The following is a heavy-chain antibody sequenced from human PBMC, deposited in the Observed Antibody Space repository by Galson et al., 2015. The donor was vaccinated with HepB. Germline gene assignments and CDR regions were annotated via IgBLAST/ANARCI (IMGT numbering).Heavy chain of an antibody. D-gene: IGHD1-26*01. J-gene: IGHJ4*02. V-gene: IGHV3-53*01. CDR3: ARDGNGPFGY. Sequence: SLRLSCAASGFTVSSNSMNWVRQAPGKGLEWVSLIYSGGSTYYADSVEGRFTISRDNSKNTLSLQMNSLRVDDTAVYYCARDGNGPFGYWGQGTLVTVSS. CDR2: IYSGGST. CDR1: GFTVSSNS.